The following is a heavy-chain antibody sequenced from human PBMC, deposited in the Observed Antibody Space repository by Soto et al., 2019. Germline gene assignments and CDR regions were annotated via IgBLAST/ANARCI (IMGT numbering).Heavy chain of an antibody. Sequence: GGSLRLSCAASGFTFSSYAMSWVRQAPGKGLEWVSAISGSGGSTYYADSVKGRFTISRDNSKNTLYLQMNSLRAEDTAVYYCALRTTYYYDSSGSPWGQGTLVTVYS. V-gene: IGHV3-23*01. D-gene: IGHD3-22*01. CDR3: ALRTTYYYDSSGSP. CDR2: ISGSGGST. J-gene: IGHJ5*02. CDR1: GFTFSSYA.